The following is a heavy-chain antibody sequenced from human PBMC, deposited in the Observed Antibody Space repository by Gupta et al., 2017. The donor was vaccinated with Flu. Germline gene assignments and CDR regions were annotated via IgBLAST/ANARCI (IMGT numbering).Heavy chain of an antibody. J-gene: IGHJ4*02. CDR2: IKSKSNGGTT. CDR3: STSTLYRAYSSGWYDTHFDY. CDR1: GFTFSNAW. D-gene: IGHD6-19*01. Sequence: EVQLVESGGGLVKPGGSLRVSCAASGFTFSNAWMSWVRQAPGKGLEWVGRIKSKSNGGTTDYAAPVKDRFTISRDDSKKTLDLQMNSLKTEDTAVYYCSTSTLYRAYSSGWYDTHFDYWGQGTLVTVSA. V-gene: IGHV3-15*01.